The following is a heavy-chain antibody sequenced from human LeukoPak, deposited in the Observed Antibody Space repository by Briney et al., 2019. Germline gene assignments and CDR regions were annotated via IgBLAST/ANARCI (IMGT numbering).Heavy chain of an antibody. CDR1: GYSISSGYY. Sequence: SETLSLTCTVSGYSISSGYYWGWIRQPPGKGLEWIGSIYHSGSTYYNPSLKSRVTISVDTSKNQFSLKLSSVTAADTAVYYCARVGGDYFYYYYYMDVWGKGTTVTVSS. V-gene: IGHV4-38-2*02. D-gene: IGHD4-17*01. CDR2: IYHSGST. CDR3: ARVGGDYFYYYYYMDV. J-gene: IGHJ6*03.